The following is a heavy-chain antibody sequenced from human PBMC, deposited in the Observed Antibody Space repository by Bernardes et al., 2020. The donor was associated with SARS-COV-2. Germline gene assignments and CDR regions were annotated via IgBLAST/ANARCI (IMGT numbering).Heavy chain of an antibody. CDR1: GYTFTTYG. Sequence: SVKVSCKTSGYTFTTYGISWVRQAPGQGREWMGWISIYTDNTNYAQSLQGRLTMTTDKSTSTAYMELRRLRSDDTAVYYCVRDRGMVNDYWGQGTLITVSS. D-gene: IGHD2-8*01. J-gene: IGHJ4*02. V-gene: IGHV1-18*04. CDR2: ISIYTDNT. CDR3: VRDRGMVNDY.